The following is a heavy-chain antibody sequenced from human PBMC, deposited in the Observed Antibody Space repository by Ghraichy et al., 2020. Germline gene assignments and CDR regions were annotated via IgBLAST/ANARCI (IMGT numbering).Heavy chain of an antibody. Sequence: GGSLRLSCAASGFTFSDYYMSWIRQAPGKGLEWVSYISSSSSYTNYADSVKGRFTISRDNAKNSLYLQMNSLRAEDTAVYYCARDFHRGGWFDPWGQGTLVTVSS. D-gene: IGHD3-16*01. CDR1: GFTFSDYY. CDR2: ISSSSSYT. J-gene: IGHJ5*02. CDR3: ARDFHRGGWFDP. V-gene: IGHV3-11*06.